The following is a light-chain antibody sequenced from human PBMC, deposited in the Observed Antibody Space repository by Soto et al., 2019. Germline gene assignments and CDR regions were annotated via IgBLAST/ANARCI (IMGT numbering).Light chain of an antibody. CDR2: EVT. V-gene: IGLV2-14*01. CDR1: SSDVGGYNY. J-gene: IGLJ3*02. Sequence: QSVLTQPASVSGSPGQSITISCTGTSSDVGGYNYVSWYQQHPGQVPKLTIYEVTSRPSGVSSRFSGSKSGNTASLTISGLQAEDEADYYCSSYTNSDTWVFGGGTQLTVL. CDR3: SSYTNSDTWV.